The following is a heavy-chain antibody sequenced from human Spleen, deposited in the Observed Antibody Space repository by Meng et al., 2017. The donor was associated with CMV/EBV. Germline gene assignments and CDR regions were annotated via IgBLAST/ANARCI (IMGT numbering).Heavy chain of an antibody. CDR2: ISAYNGNT. CDR3: ARDPQDGYYDY. CDR1: GYTFTSYG. Sequence: SCEASGYTFTSYGISWVRQAPGQGLEWMGWISAYNGNTNYAQKLQGRVTMTTDTSTSTAYMELRSLRSDDTAVYYCARDPQDGYYDYWGQGTLVTVSS. D-gene: IGHD3-22*01. V-gene: IGHV1-18*01. J-gene: IGHJ4*02.